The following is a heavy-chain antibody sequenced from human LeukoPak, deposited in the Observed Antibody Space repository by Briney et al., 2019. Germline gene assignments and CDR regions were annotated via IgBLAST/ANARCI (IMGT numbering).Heavy chain of an antibody. D-gene: IGHD6-19*01. V-gene: IGHV3-21*01. CDR1: GFTFSSYS. CDR2: ISSSSSYI. J-gene: IGHJ5*02. Sequence: GGSLRLSCAASGFTFSSYSMNWVRQAPGKGLEWVSSISSSSSYIYYADSVKGRFTISRDNAKNSLYLQMNRLRAEDTAVYYCASSPTRGSGWYTTWGQGTLVTVSS. CDR3: ASSPTRGSGWYTT.